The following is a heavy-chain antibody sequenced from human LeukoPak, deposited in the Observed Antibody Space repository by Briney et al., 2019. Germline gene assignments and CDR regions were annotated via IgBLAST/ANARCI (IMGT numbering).Heavy chain of an antibody. CDR2: IYYSGST. J-gene: IGHJ5*02. CDR1: GGSISSSSYY. V-gene: IGHV4-39*07. Sequence: SETLSLTCTVSGGSISSSSYYWGWIRQPPGKGLEWIGSIYYSGSTYYNPSLKSRVTISVDTSKNQFSLKLSSVTAADTAVSYCARVGVVVPAAMPWVYHWLDPGGQETLVSV. D-gene: IGHD2-2*01. CDR3: ARVGVVVPAAMPWVYHWLDP.